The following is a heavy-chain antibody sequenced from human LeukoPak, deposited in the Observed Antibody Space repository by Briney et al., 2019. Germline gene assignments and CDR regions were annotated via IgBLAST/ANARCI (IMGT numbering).Heavy chain of an antibody. CDR2: IYSGGST. V-gene: IGHV3-66*01. CDR1: GFTVSSNY. CDR3: ARVPSSGWYVDY. Sequence: PGGSLRLSCAASGFTVSSNYVSWVRQAPGKGLEWVSVIYSGGSTYYADSVKGRFTISRDNSKNTLYLQMNSLRAEDTAVYYCARVPSSGWYVDYWGQGTLVTVSS. J-gene: IGHJ4*02. D-gene: IGHD6-19*01.